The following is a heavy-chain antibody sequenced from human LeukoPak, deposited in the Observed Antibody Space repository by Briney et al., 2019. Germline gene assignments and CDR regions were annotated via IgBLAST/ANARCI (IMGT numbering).Heavy chain of an antibody. CDR2: ISGSGVST. CDR1: GFTFSSYG. CDR3: AFAYGDFVGSAFDI. Sequence: PGGTLRLSCAASGFTFSSYGMSWVRQAPGKGLEWVSAISGSGVSTYYADSVKGRFAISRDNSKNTLYLQMNSLRAEDTAVYYCAFAYGDFVGSAFDIWGQGTMVTVSS. J-gene: IGHJ3*02. V-gene: IGHV3-23*01. D-gene: IGHD4-17*01.